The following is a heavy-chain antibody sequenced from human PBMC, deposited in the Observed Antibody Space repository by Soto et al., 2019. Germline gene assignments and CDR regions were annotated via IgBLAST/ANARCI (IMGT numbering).Heavy chain of an antibody. CDR1: GGSISSYY. D-gene: IGHD3-9*01. Sequence: SETLSLTCTVSGGSISSYYWSWIQQPPGKGLEWIGYIYYSGSTNYNPSLKSRLTITKDTSKNQVVLTMTNMDPVDTATYYCAHSIRYFDWLHRYFDYWGQGTLVTVSS. J-gene: IGHJ4*02. CDR2: IYYSGST. V-gene: IGHV4-59*01. CDR3: AHSIRYFDWLHRYFDY.